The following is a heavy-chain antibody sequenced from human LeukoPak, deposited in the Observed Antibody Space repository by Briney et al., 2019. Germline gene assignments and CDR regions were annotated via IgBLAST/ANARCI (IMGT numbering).Heavy chain of an antibody. Sequence: TSETLSLTCTVSGGSISSTTYYWGWIRQPPGKGLEWIGSIYYSGNTYYTPSLKSRVTISVDTSKNQFSLKLSSVTAADTAVYYCARSSTILGHFDYWGQGTLVTVSS. D-gene: IGHD2/OR15-2a*01. J-gene: IGHJ4*02. V-gene: IGHV4-39*01. CDR1: GGSISSTTYY. CDR3: ARSSTILGHFDY. CDR2: IYYSGNT.